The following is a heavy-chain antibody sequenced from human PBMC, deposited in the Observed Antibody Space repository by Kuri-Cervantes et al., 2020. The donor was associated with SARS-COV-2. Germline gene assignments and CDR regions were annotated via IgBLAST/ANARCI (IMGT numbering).Heavy chain of an antibody. CDR1: GGSISRHY. CDR3: ARGYGSTFMDV. J-gene: IGHJ6*03. Sequence: SETLSLTCTVSGGSISRHYWGWIRQPPGKGLEWIGNIYYSGSADYNPSLKGRVTLSVDTSKNQFSLKLSSVTAADTAVYYCARGYGSTFMDVWGKGTTVTVSS. V-gene: IGHV4-59*11. CDR2: IYYSGSA. D-gene: IGHD2-2*01.